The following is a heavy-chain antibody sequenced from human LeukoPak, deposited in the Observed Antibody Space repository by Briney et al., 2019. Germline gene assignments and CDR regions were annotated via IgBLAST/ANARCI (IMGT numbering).Heavy chain of an antibody. CDR3: ARGYYDISQRYGMDV. V-gene: IGHV3-21*01. CDR1: GFTFSSYS. CDR2: ISSSSSYI. J-gene: IGHJ6*02. D-gene: IGHD3-9*01. Sequence: PGGSLRLSCAASGFTFSSYSMNWVRQAPGKGLEWVSSISSSSSYIYYADSVKGRFTISRDNAKNSLYLQMNSLRAEDTAVYYCARGYYDISQRYGMDVWGQGTTVTVSS.